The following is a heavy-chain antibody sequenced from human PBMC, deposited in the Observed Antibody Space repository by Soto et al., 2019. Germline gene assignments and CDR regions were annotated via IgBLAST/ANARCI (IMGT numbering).Heavy chain of an antibody. Sequence: SETLSLTCTVSGGSISSSSYYWGWIRQPPGKGLEWIGSIYYSGSTYYNPSLKSRVTISVDTSKNQFSLKLSSVTAADTAVYYCARTHYHDSPCWFDPWGQGNLVTVSS. CDR3: ARTHYHDSPCWFDP. CDR1: GGSISSSSYY. J-gene: IGHJ5*02. D-gene: IGHD3-22*01. V-gene: IGHV4-39*01. CDR2: IYYSGST.